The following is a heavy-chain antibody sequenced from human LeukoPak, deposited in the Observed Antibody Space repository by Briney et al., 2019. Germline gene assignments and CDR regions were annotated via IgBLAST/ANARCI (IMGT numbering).Heavy chain of an antibody. D-gene: IGHD5-18*01. J-gene: IGHJ4*02. CDR2: LNPNSGVT. V-gene: IGHV1-2*02. CDR3: ARDRVQLWFLLSY. Sequence: VASVKVSCKASRYTFTGYYMHWVRQAPGQGLEWMGWLNPNSGVTNYAQKFQGRVTMTRDTSISTAYMELSRLTSDDTAVYYCARDRVQLWFLLSYWGQGTLVTVSS. CDR1: RYTFTGYY.